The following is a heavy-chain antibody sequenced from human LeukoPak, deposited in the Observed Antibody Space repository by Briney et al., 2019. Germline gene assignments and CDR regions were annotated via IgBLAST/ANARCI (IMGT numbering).Heavy chain of an antibody. CDR2: IYYSGST. V-gene: IGHV4-59*01. Sequence: SSETLSLTCTVAGGSICSYYWSWIRQPPGEGLEWIGYIYYSGSTNYNPSLKSRVTISVDTSKNQFSLKLSSVTAADTAVYYCARGLYCSSTSCHWFDPWGQGTLVTVSS. J-gene: IGHJ5*02. CDR3: ARGLYCSSTSCHWFDP. CDR1: GGSICSYY. D-gene: IGHD2-2*01.